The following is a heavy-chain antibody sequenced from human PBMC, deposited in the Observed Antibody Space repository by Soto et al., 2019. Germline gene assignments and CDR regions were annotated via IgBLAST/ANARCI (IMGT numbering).Heavy chain of an antibody. V-gene: IGHV4-39*01. J-gene: IGHJ6*03. CDR2: IYYSGST. Sequence: XXTLSLAFTVSGGSVSSGSYYWSWIRQPPGKGLEWIGSIYYSGSTYYNPSLKSRVTISVDTSKNQFSLKLSSVTAADTAVYYCARQHGSSWYYYYMDVWGKGTTVTVSS. CDR1: GGSVSSGSYY. CDR3: ARQHGSSWYYYYMDV. D-gene: IGHD6-13*01.